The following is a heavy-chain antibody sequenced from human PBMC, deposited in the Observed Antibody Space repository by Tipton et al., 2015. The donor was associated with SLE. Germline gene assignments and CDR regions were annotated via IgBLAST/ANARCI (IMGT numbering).Heavy chain of an antibody. Sequence: LRLSCTVSGGSISSYYWSWIRQPPGKGLEWIGYIYYSGSTNYNPSLKSRVTISVDTSKNQFSLKLSSVTAADTAVYYCARGWGIAAAAYFDYWGQGTLVTVSS. CDR3: ARGWGIAAAAYFDY. CDR2: IYYSGST. D-gene: IGHD6-13*01. J-gene: IGHJ4*02. CDR1: GGSISSYY. V-gene: IGHV4-59*01.